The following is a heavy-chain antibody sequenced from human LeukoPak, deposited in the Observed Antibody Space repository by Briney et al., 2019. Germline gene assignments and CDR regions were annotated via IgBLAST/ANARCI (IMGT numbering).Heavy chain of an antibody. CDR1: GVTFSSYV. V-gene: IGHV3-23*01. J-gene: IGHJ3*02. CDR3: VQEGPRGPAFDI. Sequence: GGSLRLSCEASGVTFSSYVMSWVRQAPWKGPEWVSGISGSGGGTYYADSVKGRFAISRDNSKNTLYLQMNSLRAEDTAVYYCVQEGPRGPAFDIWGQGTKVTVSS. CDR2: ISGSGGGT.